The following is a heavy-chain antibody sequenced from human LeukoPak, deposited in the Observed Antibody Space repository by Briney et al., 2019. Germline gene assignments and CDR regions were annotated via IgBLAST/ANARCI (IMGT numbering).Heavy chain of an antibody. CDR1: GGSISTYY. CDR2: IYYSGST. V-gene: IGHV4-59*01. CDR3: ARGGSRRYYYYSLDV. J-gene: IGHJ6*02. Sequence: PSETLSLTCTVSGGSISTYYWSWIRQPPGKGLEWIGYIYYSGSTNYNPSLKSRVTISVDTSKNQFSLKVSSVTAADTAVYYCARGGSRRYYYYSLDVWGQGTTVTVSS. D-gene: IGHD2-2*01.